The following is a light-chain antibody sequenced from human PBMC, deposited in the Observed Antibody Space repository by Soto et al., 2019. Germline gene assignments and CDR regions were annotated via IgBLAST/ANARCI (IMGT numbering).Light chain of an antibody. CDR1: QSVSSSY. CDR3: QQYGSSPPYT. V-gene: IGKV3-20*01. Sequence: EIVLTQSPGTLSLSPGERATLSCRASQSVSSSYLAWYQQKPGQAPRLLIYGASSRATGIPDRFSGSGSGTDFTLTISRLEPEDSAVYYSQQYGSSPPYTFGQGTKLEIK. CDR2: GAS. J-gene: IGKJ2*01.